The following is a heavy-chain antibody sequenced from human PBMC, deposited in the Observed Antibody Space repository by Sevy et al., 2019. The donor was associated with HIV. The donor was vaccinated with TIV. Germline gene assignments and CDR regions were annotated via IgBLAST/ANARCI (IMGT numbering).Heavy chain of an antibody. CDR2: IYYSGST. CDR1: GGSIGSYY. Sequence: SETLSLTCAVSGGSIGSYYWSWIRQPPGKGLEWIGYIYYSGSTNYNPSLKSRVTISVDRSKNQFSLKLSSVTAADTAVYYCARGGGDGYKGYYYDGKDVWGQGTTVTVSS. D-gene: IGHD3-16*01. J-gene: IGHJ6*01. V-gene: IGHV4-59*01. CDR3: ARGGGDGYKGYYYDGKDV.